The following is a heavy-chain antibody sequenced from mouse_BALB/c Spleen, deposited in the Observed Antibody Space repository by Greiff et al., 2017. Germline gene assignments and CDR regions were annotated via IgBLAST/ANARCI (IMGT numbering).Heavy chain of an antibody. CDR3: ARVTTVVATHDY. J-gene: IGHJ2*01. Sequence: QVQLQQSGAELARPGASVKLSCKASGYTFTSYWMQWVKQRPGQGLEWIGAIYPGDGDTRYTQKFKGKATLTADKSSSTAYMQLSSLASEDSAVYYCARVTTVVATHDYWGQGTTLTVSS. CDR1: GYTFTSYW. V-gene: IGHV1-87*01. CDR2: IYPGDGDT. D-gene: IGHD1-1*01.